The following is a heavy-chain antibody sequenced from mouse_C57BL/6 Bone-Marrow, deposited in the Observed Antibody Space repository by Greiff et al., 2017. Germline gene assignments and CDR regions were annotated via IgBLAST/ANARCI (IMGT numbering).Heavy chain of an antibody. CDR3: ARGRDSSGLYYFDY. D-gene: IGHD3-2*02. Sequence: VQLQQPGAELVKPGASVKMSCKASGYTFTSYWITWVKQRPGQGLEWIGDIYPGSGSTNYNEKFKSKATLTVDTSSSTAYMQLSSLTSEDSAVYYCARGRDSSGLYYFDYWGQGTTLTVSS. CDR2: IYPGSGST. CDR1: GYTFTSYW. V-gene: IGHV1-55*01. J-gene: IGHJ2*01.